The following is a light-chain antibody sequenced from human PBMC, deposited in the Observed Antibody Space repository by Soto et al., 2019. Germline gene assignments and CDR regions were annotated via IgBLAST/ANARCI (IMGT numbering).Light chain of an antibody. Sequence: EIVLTQSPGTLSLSPGERATLSCRASQSVPSNYLAWYQQRPGQAPRLLIYGASTRAAGVPDRFSGSGSGKEFTVSIHRLEREDLAVFYCHQYDRSAILTVGPGSTVDIK. CDR2: GAS. V-gene: IGKV3-20*01. J-gene: IGKJ3*01. CDR1: QSVPSNY. CDR3: HQYDRSAILT.